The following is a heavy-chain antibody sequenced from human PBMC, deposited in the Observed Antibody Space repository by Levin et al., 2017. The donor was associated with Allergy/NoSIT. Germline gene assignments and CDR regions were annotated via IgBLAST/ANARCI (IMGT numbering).Heavy chain of an antibody. CDR2: INHSGST. V-gene: IGHV4-34*01. Sequence: ESLKISCVVYGGSFSGFYWTWIRQSPGKGLEWIGDINHSGSTNYNPSLKSRVTISVDTSKNQFSLNLTSVTAADTAVYYCARYDHVWGSYRRFFDYWGQGTLVTVSS. J-gene: IGHJ4*02. CDR3: ARYDHVWGSYRRFFDY. D-gene: IGHD3-16*02. CDR1: GGSFSGFY.